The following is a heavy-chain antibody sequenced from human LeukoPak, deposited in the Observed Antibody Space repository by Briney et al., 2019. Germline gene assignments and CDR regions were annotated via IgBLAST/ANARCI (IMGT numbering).Heavy chain of an antibody. Sequence: GGSMRLSCAASGLAFSAYKMHWVRQAPRKGLVWVSRISTDGYATDYADFVQGRFTASRDNTKNTWSLEMNSLRAEDTAVYYCVVGGSPGYWGQGTLVTVSS. D-gene: IGHD2-15*01. CDR2: ISTDGYAT. CDR3: VVGGSPGY. V-gene: IGHV3-74*01. CDR1: GLAFSAYK. J-gene: IGHJ4*02.